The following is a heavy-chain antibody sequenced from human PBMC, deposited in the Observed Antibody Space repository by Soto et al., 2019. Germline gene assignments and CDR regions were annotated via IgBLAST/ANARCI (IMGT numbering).Heavy chain of an antibody. CDR2: ISSSGSTI. Sequence: QVQLVESGGGLVKPGGSLRLSCAASGFTFSDYYMSWIRQAPGKGLEWVSYISSSGSTIYYADSVKGRFTISRDNAKNSLYLQMNSLRDEDTAVYYCARIYCLGEYQPEGKDVWGQGTTVTVSS. CDR1: GFTFSDYY. D-gene: IGHD2-2*01. V-gene: IGHV3-11*01. CDR3: ARIYCLGEYQPEGKDV. J-gene: IGHJ6*02.